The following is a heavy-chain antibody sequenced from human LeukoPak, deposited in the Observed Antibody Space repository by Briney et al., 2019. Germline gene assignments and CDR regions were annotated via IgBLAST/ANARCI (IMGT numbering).Heavy chain of an antibody. CDR2: ISGSGGST. CDR1: GFTFSSYA. CDR3: AKEVVATIEGGPFDY. D-gene: IGHD5-12*01. J-gene: IGHJ4*02. V-gene: IGHV3-23*01. Sequence: GGSLRLSCAAPGFTFSSYAMSWVRQAQGKGLEWVSAISGSGGSTYCADSVKGRFTISRDNSKNTLYLQMNSLRAEDTAVYYCAKEVVATIEGGPFDYWGQGTLVTVSS.